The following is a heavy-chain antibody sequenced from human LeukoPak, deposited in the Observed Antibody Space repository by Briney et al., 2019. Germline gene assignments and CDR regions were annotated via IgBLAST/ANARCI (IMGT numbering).Heavy chain of an antibody. CDR1: GFTFSSYG. CDR3: ARGFLGYSSSWYGY. V-gene: IGHV3-33*01. CDR2: IWYDGSNK. Sequence: GGSLRLSCAASGFTFSSYGMHWVRQAPGKRLEWVAVIWYDGSNKYYADSVKGRFTISRDNSKNTLYLQMNSLRAEDTAVYYCARGFLGYSSSWYGYWGQGTLVTVSS. J-gene: IGHJ4*02. D-gene: IGHD6-13*01.